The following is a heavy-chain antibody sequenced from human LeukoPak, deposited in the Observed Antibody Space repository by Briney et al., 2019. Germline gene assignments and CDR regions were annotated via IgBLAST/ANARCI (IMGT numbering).Heavy chain of an antibody. V-gene: IGHV5-51*01. D-gene: IGHD5-12*01. CDR2: TYPGDSDT. CDR3: ATHRNIGTKSAEFFHH. J-gene: IGHJ1*01. CDR1: GYIFTNYW. Sequence: GGSLQISSKGAGYIFTNYWIAWVRQMPGKDLEGMGITYPGDSDTRYSQSFQGQVTISADKSITTAYLQWSSLKAADTAMYYCATHRNIGTKSAEFFHHWGEGTLVTASS.